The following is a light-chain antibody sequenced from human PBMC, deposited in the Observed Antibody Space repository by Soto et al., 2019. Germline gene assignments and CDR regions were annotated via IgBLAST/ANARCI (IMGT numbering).Light chain of an antibody. V-gene: IGKV3-20*01. Sequence: EIVLTQSPGTLSLSPGERATLSCRASQSVSSSYLAWDQQKPGQAPRLLIYGASSRATGIPYRFSGSGSGTDFILTISRLEPQDFAVYYCQQYGGSPETFGQGTKVEIK. J-gene: IGKJ1*01. CDR1: QSVSSSY. CDR2: GAS. CDR3: QQYGGSPET.